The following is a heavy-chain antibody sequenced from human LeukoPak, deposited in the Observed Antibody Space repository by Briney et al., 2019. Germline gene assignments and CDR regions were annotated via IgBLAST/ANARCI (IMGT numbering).Heavy chain of an antibody. CDR2: ISAYNGNT. CDR1: GYTFTSYG. D-gene: IGHD1-7*01. J-gene: IGHJ4*02. Sequence: ASVKVSCKASGYTFTSYGISWARQAPGQGLEWMGWISAYNGNTNYAQKLQGRVTMTTDTSTSTAYMELRSLRSDDTAVYYCASTKGGTDYFDYWGQGTLVTVSS. CDR3: ASTKGGTDYFDY. V-gene: IGHV1-18*01.